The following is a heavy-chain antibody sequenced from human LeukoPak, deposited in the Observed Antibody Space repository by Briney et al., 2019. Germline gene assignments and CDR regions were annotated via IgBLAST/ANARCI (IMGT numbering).Heavy chain of an antibody. J-gene: IGHJ4*02. V-gene: IGHV2-70*17. CDR2: IDWDGDK. CDR1: GFSLSTPEMC. Sequence: SGPALVKPTQTLTLTCTFSGFSLSTPEMCVTWIRQPPGNALEWLARIDWDGDKFYSPSLRTRLTISKDTPKNQVVLRMTNMDPVDTGTYYCARMTPDSPSFDYWGQGALITVSS. CDR3: ARMTPDSPSFDY. D-gene: IGHD2-15*01.